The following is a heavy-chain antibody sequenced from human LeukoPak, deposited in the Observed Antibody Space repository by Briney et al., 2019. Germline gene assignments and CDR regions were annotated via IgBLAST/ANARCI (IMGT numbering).Heavy chain of an antibody. CDR2: IYSGGST. J-gene: IGHJ6*02. D-gene: IGHD6-13*01. Sequence: PGGSLRLSCAASGFTVSSNYMSWFRQAPGKGLEWVSVIYSGGSTYYADSVKGRFTISRDNSKNTLYLQMNSLRAEDTAVYYCVRGSFGSSWPSYGMDVWGQGTTVTVSS. CDR3: VRGSFGSSWPSYGMDV. V-gene: IGHV3-53*01. CDR1: GFTVSSNY.